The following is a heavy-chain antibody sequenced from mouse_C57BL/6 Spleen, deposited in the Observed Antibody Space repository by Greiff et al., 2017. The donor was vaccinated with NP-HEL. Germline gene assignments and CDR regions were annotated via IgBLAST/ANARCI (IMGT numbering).Heavy chain of an antibody. V-gene: IGHV1-52*01. CDR3: ARGGTMVTTRAMDY. Sequence: VQLQQPGAELVRPGSSVKLSCKASGYTFTSYWMHWVKQRPIQGLEWIGNIDPSDSETHYNQKFKDKATLTVDKSSSTAYMQLSSLTSEDSAVYYCARGGTMVTTRAMDYWGQGTSVTVSS. J-gene: IGHJ4*01. D-gene: IGHD2-2*01. CDR1: GYTFTSYW. CDR2: IDPSDSET.